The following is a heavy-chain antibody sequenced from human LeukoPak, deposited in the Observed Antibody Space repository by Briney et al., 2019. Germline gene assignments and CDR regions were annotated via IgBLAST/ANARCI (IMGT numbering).Heavy chain of an antibody. CDR1: GGSISSYY. J-gene: IGHJ5*02. Sequence: PSETLSLTCTVSGGSISSYYWSWIRQPPGKGLEWIGYIYYSGSTKYNPSLKSRVTISVDTSKNQFSLKMSSVTAADTAVYYCARNHGSGRGEWFDPWGQGTLVTVSS. V-gene: IGHV4-59*01. CDR2: IYYSGST. D-gene: IGHD3-10*01. CDR3: ARNHGSGRGEWFDP.